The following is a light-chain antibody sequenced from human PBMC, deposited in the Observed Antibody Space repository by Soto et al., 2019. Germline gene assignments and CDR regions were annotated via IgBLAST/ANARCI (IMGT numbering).Light chain of an antibody. CDR1: SSDVGGNKY. CDR2: KVS. V-gene: IGLV2-14*01. J-gene: IGLJ1*01. CDR3: TSSTSDSLYV. Sequence: QSALTQPASVSGSPGQSITISCTGTSSDVGGNKYVSWYQQYPGKVPKLLINKVSNRPSGVSNRFSGSKSGNTASLTISGLLAEAEADYFCTSSTSDSLYVFGTGTKVTVL.